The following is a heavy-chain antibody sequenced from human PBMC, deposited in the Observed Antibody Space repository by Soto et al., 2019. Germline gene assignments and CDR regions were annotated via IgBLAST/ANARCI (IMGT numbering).Heavy chain of an antibody. Sequence: PSETLSLTCTVSGGSISSGGYYWGWIRQPPGKGLEWIGSIYYSGSTYYNPSLKSRVTISVDTSKNQFSLKLSSVTAADTAVYNCARLGIAAADADYYYGMDVWGQGTTVTVSS. V-gene: IGHV4-39*01. J-gene: IGHJ6*02. D-gene: IGHD6-13*01. CDR2: IYYSGST. CDR3: ARLGIAAADADYYYGMDV. CDR1: GGSISSGGYY.